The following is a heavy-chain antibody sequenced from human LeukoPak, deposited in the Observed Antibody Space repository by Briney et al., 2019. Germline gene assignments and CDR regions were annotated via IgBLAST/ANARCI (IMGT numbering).Heavy chain of an antibody. J-gene: IGHJ3*01. CDR3: AKDRSCTGSSCNVGS. Sequence: GGSLRLSCAASGFTFSSFAMSWVRQAPGKGLEWVSAISGSGGSTYYADSVKGRFTISRDNSKDTLFLQMNSLRAEDTAVYYCAKDRSCTGSSCNVGSWGQGTMVTVSS. CDR2: ISGSGGST. CDR1: GFTFSSFA. D-gene: IGHD2-2*01. V-gene: IGHV3-23*01.